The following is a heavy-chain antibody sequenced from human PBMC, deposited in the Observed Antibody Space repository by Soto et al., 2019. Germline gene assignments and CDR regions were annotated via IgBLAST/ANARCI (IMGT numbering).Heavy chain of an antibody. CDR2: VYYSGSN. V-gene: IGHV4-59*08. D-gene: IGHD1-1*01. CDR3: AGRYGYSFDY. J-gene: IGHJ4*02. Sequence: AETLSLTCTVSGGSLSSYYLSWVRQAPGKGLENLWYVYYSGSNNYNPSFKSRVTISVDTSRNQFFLTLNSMTAADTAVYYCAGRYGYSFDYWGQGTLVTVSS. CDR1: GGSLSSYY.